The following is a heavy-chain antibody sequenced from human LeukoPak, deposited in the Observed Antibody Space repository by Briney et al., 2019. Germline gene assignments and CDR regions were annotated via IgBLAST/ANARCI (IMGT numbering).Heavy chain of an antibody. CDR2: IYYSDRT. J-gene: IGHJ6*03. CDR1: GGSISSSSYY. CDR3: ASVRRGFGESSKYYAYYYMGV. D-gene: IGHD3-10*01. V-gene: IGHV4-39*01. Sequence: PSETLSLTCTVSGGSISSSSYYWGWVRPPPGKGLEWIGKIYYSDRTYYNPSLKSRVTISLDTSKNQFSLKLSSVTAADTAVYYCASVRRGFGESSKYYAYYYMGVWGKGTTVTISS.